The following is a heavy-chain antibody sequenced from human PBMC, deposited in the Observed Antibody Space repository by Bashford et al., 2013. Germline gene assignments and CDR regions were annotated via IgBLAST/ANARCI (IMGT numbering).Heavy chain of an antibody. D-gene: IGHD3-22*01. CDR2: LLQWEH. J-gene: IGHJ6*02. CDR3: ARDSSGYYYYYGMDV. V-gene: IGHV4-30-4*01. Sequence: SETLSLTCTVSGGSISSGDYYWSWIRQPPGKGPGVDWVHLLQWEHLLQPSLKSRVTISVDTSKNQFSLKLSSVTAADTAVYYCARDSSGYYYYYGMDVWGQGTTVTVSS. CDR1: GGSISSGDYY.